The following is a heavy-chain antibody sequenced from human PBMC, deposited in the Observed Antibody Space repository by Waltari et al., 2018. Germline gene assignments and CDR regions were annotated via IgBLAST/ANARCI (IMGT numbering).Heavy chain of an antibody. Sequence: QVQLVQSGAKVKKPGASVKVSCKASGYTFTSYDINWVRQATGQGFEWMGWMNPNSGNRGYAQKFQGRVTMTRNTSISTAYMELSSLRSEDTAVYYCARGSWNEYYFDYWGQGTLVTVSS. D-gene: IGHD1-1*01. CDR2: MNPNSGNR. J-gene: IGHJ4*02. CDR3: ARGSWNEYYFDY. CDR1: GYTFTSYD. V-gene: IGHV1-8*02.